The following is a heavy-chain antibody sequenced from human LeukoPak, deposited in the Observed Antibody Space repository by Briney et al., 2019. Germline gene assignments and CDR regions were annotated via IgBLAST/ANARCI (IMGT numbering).Heavy chain of an antibody. J-gene: IGHJ3*02. CDR2: IYYSGST. CDR1: GGSISSYY. D-gene: IGHD6-13*01. CDR3: ARGEYSSSWPDAFDI. Sequence: PSETLSLTCTVSGGSISSYYWSWIRQPPGKGLEWIGYIYYSGSTNYNPSLKSRVTISVDTSKNQFSLKLSSVTAADTAVYYCARGEYSSSWPDAFDIWGQGTMVTVSS. V-gene: IGHV4-59*01.